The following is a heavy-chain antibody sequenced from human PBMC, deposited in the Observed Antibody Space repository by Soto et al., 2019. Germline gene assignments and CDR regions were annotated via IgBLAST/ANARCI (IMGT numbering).Heavy chain of an antibody. Sequence: DVQLVESGGGLVQPGGSLRLSCSASGFTFSGHWMHWVRQAPGKGLVWVSRINTDGSSTIYACSVKGRFTISRDNAKNTLYLQMNSLRAEDSAVYYCACLRELRYYGMDVWGQGTTVTVSS. CDR3: ACLRELRYYGMDV. V-gene: IGHV3-74*01. CDR1: GFTFSGHW. J-gene: IGHJ6*02. D-gene: IGHD3-16*01. CDR2: INTDGSST.